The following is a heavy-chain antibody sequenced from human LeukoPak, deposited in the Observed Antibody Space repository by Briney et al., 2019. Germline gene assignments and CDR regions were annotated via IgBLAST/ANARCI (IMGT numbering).Heavy chain of an antibody. D-gene: IGHD2-15*01. V-gene: IGHV3-73*01. Sequence: GGSLRLSCAASGFTFSGSAMHWVRQASGKGLEWVGRTRSKANSYATAYAASVKGRFTISRDDSKNTAYLQMNSLKTEDTAVYYCTRRDCGGGSCYLDYWGQGTLVTVSS. CDR1: GFTFSGSA. J-gene: IGHJ4*02. CDR3: TRRDCGGGSCYLDY. CDR2: TRSKANSYAT.